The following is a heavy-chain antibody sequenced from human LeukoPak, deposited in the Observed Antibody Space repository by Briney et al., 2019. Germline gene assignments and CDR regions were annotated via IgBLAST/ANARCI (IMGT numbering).Heavy chain of an antibody. CDR2: ISYDGSNK. D-gene: IGHD6-19*01. J-gene: IGHJ5*02. CDR1: GFTFSSYA. Sequence: GGSLRLSCAASGFTFSSYAMHWVRQAPGKGLEWVAVISYDGSNKYYADSVKGRFTISRDTSKNTLYLQLSSLRAEDTAVYYCAQGYSTGWYPSWGRGSLVSVSS. CDR3: AQGYSTGWYPS. V-gene: IGHV3-30*04.